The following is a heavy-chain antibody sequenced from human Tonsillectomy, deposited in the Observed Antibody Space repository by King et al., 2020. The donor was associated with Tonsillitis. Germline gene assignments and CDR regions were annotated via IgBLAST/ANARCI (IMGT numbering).Heavy chain of an antibody. CDR1: GGSISTYY. CDR3: ARGGTWSTDYYYYYGMDV. J-gene: IGHJ6*02. D-gene: IGHD1-26*01. V-gene: IGHV4-59*01. CDR2: IYYSGST. Sequence: QLQESGPGLVKPSETLSLTCTVSGGSISTYYWSWIRQPPGRGLEWIGYIYYSGSTNYNHSLKSRVTISVDTSKNLFSLKLSSVTAADTAVYYCARGGTWSTDYYYYYGMDVWGQGTTVTVSS.